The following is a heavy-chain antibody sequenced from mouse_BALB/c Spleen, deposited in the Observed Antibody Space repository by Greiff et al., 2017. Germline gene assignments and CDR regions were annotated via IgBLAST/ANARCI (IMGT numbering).Heavy chain of an antibody. CDR1: GFNIKDTY. CDR3: ARSGDGSSYFYYAMDY. V-gene: IGHV14-3*02. D-gene: IGHD1-1*01. Sequence: EVQVVESGAELVKPGASVKLSCTASGFNIKDTYMHWVKQRPEQGLEWIGRIDPANGNTKYDPKFQGKATITADTSSNTAYLQLSSLTSEDTAVYYCARSGDGSSYFYYAMDYWGQGTSVTVSS. J-gene: IGHJ4*01. CDR2: IDPANGNT.